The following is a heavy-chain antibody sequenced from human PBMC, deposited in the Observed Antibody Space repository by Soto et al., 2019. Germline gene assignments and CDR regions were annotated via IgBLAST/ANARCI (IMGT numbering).Heavy chain of an antibody. V-gene: IGHV3-23*01. CDR2: ISGSGGST. J-gene: IGHJ6*02. CDR3: AKASSSFLTRYYYYYGMDD. Sequence: PGGSLRLSCAASGFTFSSYAISWVRQAPWKGLEWVSAISGSGGSTYYADSVKGRFTISRDNSKNTLYLQMNSLRAEDTAVYYCAKASSSFLTRYYYYYGMDDCGQGTTVTVSS. CDR1: GFTFSSYA. D-gene: IGHD6-6*01.